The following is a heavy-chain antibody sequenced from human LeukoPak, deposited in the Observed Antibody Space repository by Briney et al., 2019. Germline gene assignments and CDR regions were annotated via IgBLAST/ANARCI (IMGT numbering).Heavy chain of an antibody. CDR3: ARDDSSGYGFDY. CDR1: GGTFSRYA. D-gene: IGHD3-22*01. CDR2: IIPIFGTA. Sequence: GASVKVSCKASGGTFSRYAISWVRQAPGQGLEWMGGIIPIFGTANYAQKFQGRVTITADESTSTAYMELSSLRSEDTAVYYCARDDSSGYGFDYWGQGTLVTVSS. J-gene: IGHJ4*02. V-gene: IGHV1-69*13.